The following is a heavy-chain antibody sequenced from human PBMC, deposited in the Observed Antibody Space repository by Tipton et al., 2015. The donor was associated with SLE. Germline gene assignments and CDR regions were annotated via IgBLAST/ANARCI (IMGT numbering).Heavy chain of an antibody. CDR2: IETDGRST. V-gene: IGHV3-74*01. D-gene: IGHD3-22*01. CDR1: GFSFSSYY. J-gene: IGHJ4*02. Sequence: SLRLSCAASGFSFSSYYMNWVRQVPGKGLAWVSRIETDGRSTAYADSVKGRFTVSRDNAKNSLYLQMNSLRAEDTAVYYCARDYDSSGFFDYWGQGTPVTVSS. CDR3: ARDYDSSGFFDY.